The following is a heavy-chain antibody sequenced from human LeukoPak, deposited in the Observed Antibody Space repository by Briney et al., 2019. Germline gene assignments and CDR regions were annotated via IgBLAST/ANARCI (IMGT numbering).Heavy chain of an antibody. CDR3: ARARRIAAAGTNPGDY. Sequence: GASVTVTCQSSGYTFTGCYMHWARQDPGQGQDRLGSINPNSGGTNYAQKFQGRVTMTRDTSISTAYMELSRLRSDDTAVYYCARARRIAAAGTNPGDYWGQGTLVTVSS. CDR2: INPNSGGT. V-gene: IGHV1-2*02. D-gene: IGHD6-13*01. CDR1: GYTFTGCY. J-gene: IGHJ4*02.